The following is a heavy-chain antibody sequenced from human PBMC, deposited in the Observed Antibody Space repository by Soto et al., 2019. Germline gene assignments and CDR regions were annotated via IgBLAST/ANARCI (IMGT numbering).Heavy chain of an antibody. V-gene: IGHV4-59*01. CDR2: IYYSGST. CDR3: ARDVIAADGTDYYYDGMDV. D-gene: IGHD6-13*01. CDR1: GGSISSYY. J-gene: IGHJ6*02. Sequence: SETLSLTCTVSGGSISSYYWSWIRQPPGKGLEWIGYIYYSGSTNYNPSLKSRVTISVDTSKNQFSLKLSSVTAADTAVYYCARDVIAADGTDYYYDGMDVWAQRSSVTVSS.